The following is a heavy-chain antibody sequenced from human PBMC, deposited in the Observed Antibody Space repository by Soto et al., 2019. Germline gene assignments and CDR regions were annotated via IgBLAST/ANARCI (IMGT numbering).Heavy chain of an antibody. V-gene: IGHV1-46*01. D-gene: IGHD3-22*01. CDR3: AGDPDSHYNDSHAYSYP. Sequence: ASVKVSCKASGYTFTSYYMHWVRQAPGQGLEWMGMINPSGGNTSYAQKFQGRVTITGDKSTGTAYMELTRLRSDDTAVYYCAGDPDSHYNDSHAYSYPWGQGTLVTVSS. CDR1: GYTFTSYY. J-gene: IGHJ5*02. CDR2: INPSGGNT.